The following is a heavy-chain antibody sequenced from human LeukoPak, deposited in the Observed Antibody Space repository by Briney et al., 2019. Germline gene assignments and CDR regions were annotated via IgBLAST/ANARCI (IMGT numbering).Heavy chain of an antibody. CDR2: IYSGGRT. J-gene: IGHJ4*02. CDR1: GFTVSSSY. Sequence: PGGSLRLSCAASGFTVSSSYMSWVRQAPGKGLEWVSVIYSGGRTSYADSVKGRFTISRDNSKNTLYLQMNGLRAEDTAVYYCAKRARPFGGGFDYWGQGTLVSVSS. CDR3: AKRARPFGGGFDY. D-gene: IGHD3-16*01. V-gene: IGHV3-53*01.